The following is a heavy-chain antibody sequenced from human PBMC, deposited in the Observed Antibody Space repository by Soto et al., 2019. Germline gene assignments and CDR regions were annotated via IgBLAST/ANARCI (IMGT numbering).Heavy chain of an antibody. CDR3: ARDLVGSSWSLNWFDP. CDR1: GGTFSSYA. J-gene: IGHJ5*02. CDR2: IIPIFGTA. D-gene: IGHD6-13*01. V-gene: IGHV1-69*13. Sequence: GASVKVSCKASGGTFSSYAISWVRQAPGQGLEWMGGIIPIFGTANYAQKFQGRVTITADESTSTAYMELSSLRSEDTAVYYCARDLVGSSWSLNWFDPWGQGTLVTVSS.